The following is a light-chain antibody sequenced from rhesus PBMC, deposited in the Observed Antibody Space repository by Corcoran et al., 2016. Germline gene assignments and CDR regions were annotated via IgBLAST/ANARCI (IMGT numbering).Light chain of an antibody. CDR3: QHGYGIPLT. J-gene: IGKJ4*01. Sequence: DIQMTQSPSSLSASVGDRVTITCRASENVNNYLNWYQQKPGKAPKLLIYKASTLQSGVPSMFSGSGSGTDYPFTIHCLQPGDVATYYCQHGYGIPLTFGGGTKVELK. CDR2: KAS. V-gene: IGKV1-74*01. CDR1: ENVNNY.